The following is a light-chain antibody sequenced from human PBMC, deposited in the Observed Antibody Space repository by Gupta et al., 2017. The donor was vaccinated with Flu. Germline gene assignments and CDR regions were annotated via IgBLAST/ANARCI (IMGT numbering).Light chain of an antibody. CDR2: DVS. CDR3: CSYAGSTLYV. CDR1: SSDVGGYNY. J-gene: IGLJ1*01. Sequence: SVTISCTGTSSDVGGYNYVSWDQQHPGKAHKLMVYDVSKRPSGVPGRFSGSKSGNTASLTISGLQEEDEADYYCCSYAGSTLYVFGTGTKVIVL. V-gene: IGLV2-11*01.